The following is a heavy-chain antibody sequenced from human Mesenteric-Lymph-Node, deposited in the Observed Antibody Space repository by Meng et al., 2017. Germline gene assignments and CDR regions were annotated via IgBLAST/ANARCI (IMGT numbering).Heavy chain of an antibody. CDR1: GFTFGDYA. Sequence: GESLKISCTASGFTFGDYAMSWFRQAPGKGLEWVGFIRSKAYGGTTEYAASVEGRFTISRDDSKSIAYLQMNSLRAEDTAVYYCAKSLPGITMIVVVSAFDIWGQGKMVTVSS. CDR2: IRSKAYGGTT. CDR3: AKSLPGITMIVVVSAFDI. D-gene: IGHD3-22*01. V-gene: IGHV3-49*03. J-gene: IGHJ3*02.